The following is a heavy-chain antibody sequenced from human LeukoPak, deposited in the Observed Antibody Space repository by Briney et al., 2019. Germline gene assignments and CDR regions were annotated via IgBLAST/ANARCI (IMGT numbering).Heavy chain of an antibody. Sequence: GGSLRLSCAASGFTFSSYAMSWVRQAPGKGLEWVSAISGSGGSTYYAGSVKGRFTISRDNSKNTLYLQMNSLRAEDTAVYYCAKGYCSGGSCYYFDYWGQGTLVTVSS. CDR2: ISGSGGST. CDR1: GFTFSSYA. V-gene: IGHV3-23*01. D-gene: IGHD2-15*01. CDR3: AKGYCSGGSCYYFDY. J-gene: IGHJ4*02.